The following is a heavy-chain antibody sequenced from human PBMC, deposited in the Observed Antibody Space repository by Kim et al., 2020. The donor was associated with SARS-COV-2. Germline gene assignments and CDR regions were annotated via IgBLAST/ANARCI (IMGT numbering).Heavy chain of an antibody. CDR1: GFTFSSYW. J-gene: IGHJ4*02. V-gene: IGHV3-7*03. Sequence: GGSLRLSCAASGFTFSSYWMSWVRQAPGKGLEWVANIKQDGSEKYYVDSVKGRFTISRDNAKNSLYLQMNSLRAEDTAVYYCARDFAGMFNYDFWSGYYTGFDYWGQGTLVTVSS. D-gene: IGHD3-3*01. CDR3: ARDFAGMFNYDFWSGYYTGFDY. CDR2: IKQDGSEK.